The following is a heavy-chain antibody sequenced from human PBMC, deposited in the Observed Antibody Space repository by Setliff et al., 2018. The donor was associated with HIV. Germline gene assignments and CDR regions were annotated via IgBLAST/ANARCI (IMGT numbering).Heavy chain of an antibody. CDR2: IYNSAST. Sequence: KPSETLSLTCTVSGDSISTDYWTWIRQPPGKGLEWIGYIYNSASTSYNPSLKSRVTISVDTSKNQFSLKFSSVTAADTAVYYSARHSPSGYWGQGTLVTVSS. J-gene: IGHJ4*02. V-gene: IGHV4-59*08. CDR1: GDSISTDY. CDR3: ARHSPSGY.